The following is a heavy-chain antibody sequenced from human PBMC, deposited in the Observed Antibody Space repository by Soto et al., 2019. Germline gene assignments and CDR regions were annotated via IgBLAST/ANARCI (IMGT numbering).Heavy chain of an antibody. CDR3: AKDVIAAALLYYFDY. D-gene: IGHD6-25*01. CDR1: GFTFSNYG. J-gene: IGHJ4*02. V-gene: IGHV3-30*18. CDR2: ISYDGSNK. Sequence: ESGGGVVQPGRSLRLSCAASGFTFSNYGMHWVRQAPGKGLEWVTVISYDGSNKFYADAVKGRFTISRDNSKNTLYLQMDSLRAEDTAVYYCAKDVIAAALLYYFDYWGQGTLVTVSS.